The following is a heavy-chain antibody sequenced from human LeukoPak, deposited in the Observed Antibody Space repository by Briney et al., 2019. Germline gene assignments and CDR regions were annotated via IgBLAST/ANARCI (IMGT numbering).Heavy chain of an antibody. CDR3: AKDYVNRNGVYDPFDM. J-gene: IGHJ3*02. CDR2: IGSADKT. V-gene: IGHV3-23*01. CDR1: GFTFSRYW. Sequence: GGSLRLSCAASGFTFSRYWMHWVRQAPGKGLEWVSTIGSADKTYYADSVKGRFTISRDDSKNTLYLQMSSLRVEDTALYFCAKDYVNRNGVYDPFDMWGQGTRVTVSS. D-gene: IGHD3-10*02.